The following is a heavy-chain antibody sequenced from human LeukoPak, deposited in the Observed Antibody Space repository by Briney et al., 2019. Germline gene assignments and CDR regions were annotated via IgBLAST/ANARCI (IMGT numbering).Heavy chain of an antibody. D-gene: IGHD4-11*01. CDR1: GFTFSSYA. CDR3: ARDDYSNHYYYYGMDV. CDR2: ISSSRSYI. Sequence: PGGSLRLSCAASGFTFSSYAMSWVRQAPGKGLEWVSSISSSRSYIYYADSVKGRFTISTDNAKNSLYLQMNSLRVEDAAVYYCARDDYSNHYYYYGMDVWGQGTTVTVSS. V-gene: IGHV3-21*01. J-gene: IGHJ6*02.